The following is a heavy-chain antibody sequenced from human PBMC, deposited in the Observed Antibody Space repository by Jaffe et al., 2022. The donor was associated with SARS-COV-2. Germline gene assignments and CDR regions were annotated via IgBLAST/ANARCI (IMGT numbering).Heavy chain of an antibody. Sequence: QVHLQESGPGLVKPSGTLSLTCAVSGGSISSRSWWTWVRQSPGKGLEWIGEIYHSGRIGYSPSLKSRVTMSVDRSMNQFSLKLSSVTAADTAMYYCARRHDNGEYFDIWGQGTMVAVSS. CDR2: IYHSGRI. V-gene: IGHV4-4*02. J-gene: IGHJ3*02. D-gene: IGHD4-17*01. CDR1: GGSISSRSW. CDR3: ARRHDNGEYFDI.